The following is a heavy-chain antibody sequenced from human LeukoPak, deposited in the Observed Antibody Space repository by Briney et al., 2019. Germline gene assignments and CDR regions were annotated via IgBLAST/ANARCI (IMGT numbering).Heavy chain of an antibody. CDR2: INHSGST. CDR1: GGSFSGYY. V-gene: IGHV4-34*01. CDR3: ARTPGYYDSSGYSLNFDY. D-gene: IGHD3-22*01. Sequence: PSETLCLTCAVYGGSFSGYYWSWIRQPPGKGLEWIGEINHSGSTNYNPSLKSRVTISVDTSKNQFSLKLSSVTAADTAVYYCARTPGYYDSSGYSLNFDYWGQGTLVTVSS. J-gene: IGHJ4*02.